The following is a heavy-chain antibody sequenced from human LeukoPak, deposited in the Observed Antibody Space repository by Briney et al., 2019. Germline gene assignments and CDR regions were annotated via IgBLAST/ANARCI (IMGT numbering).Heavy chain of an antibody. V-gene: IGHV1-58*01. J-gene: IGHJ4*02. D-gene: IGHD4-17*01. Sequence: GTSVKVSCKASGFTFTSSAVQWVRQARGQRLEWKGWIVVGSGNTNNAQKIQERVTITRDMSTSTAYMELSSLRSEDTAVYYCAAVRAYGDYGWGFDYWGQGTLVTVSS. CDR2: IVVGSGNT. CDR3: AAVRAYGDYGWGFDY. CDR1: GFTFTSSA.